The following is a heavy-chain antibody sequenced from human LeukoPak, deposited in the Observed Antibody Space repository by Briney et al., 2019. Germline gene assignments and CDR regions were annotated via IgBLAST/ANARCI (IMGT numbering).Heavy chain of an antibody. D-gene: IGHD3-9*01. CDR1: GYTFTSYG. V-gene: IGHV1-18*01. CDR2: ISAYNGNT. J-gene: IGHJ3*02. CDR3: ARGAGLRYLDFDAFDI. Sequence: GASVKVSCKASGYTFTSYGISWVRQAPGQGLEWMGWISAYNGNTNYAQKLQGRVTMTTDTSTSTAYMELRSLRSDDTAVYYCARGAGLRYLDFDAFDIWGQGTMVTVSS.